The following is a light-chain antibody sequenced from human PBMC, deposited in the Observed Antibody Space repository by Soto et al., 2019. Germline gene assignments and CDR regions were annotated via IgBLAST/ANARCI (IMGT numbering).Light chain of an antibody. CDR1: QSVGSNY. CDR3: QQYTTSPFT. Sequence: EIVLTQSPGTLSLSPGERATLYCRASQSVGSNYLAWYQQKPGQAPRVRIYGASSRATGIPDRFSGSGSGADFTLTISRLEPEDFAVYYCQQYTTSPFTFGPGTKVDIK. J-gene: IGKJ3*01. V-gene: IGKV3-20*01. CDR2: GAS.